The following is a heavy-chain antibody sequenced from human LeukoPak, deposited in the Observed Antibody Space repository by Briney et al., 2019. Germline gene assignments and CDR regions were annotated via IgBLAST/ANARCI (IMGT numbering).Heavy chain of an antibody. J-gene: IGHJ1*01. Sequence: SETLSLTCTVSGGSISSGGYYWSWIRQPPGKGLEWIGYIYYSGSTNYNPSLKSRVTISVDTSKNQFSLKLSSVTAADTAVYYCARDATTPNYYDSNECFQHWARAPWSPSPQ. V-gene: IGHV4-61*08. CDR2: IYYSGST. D-gene: IGHD3-22*01. CDR1: GGSISSGGYY. CDR3: ARDATTPNYYDSNECFQH.